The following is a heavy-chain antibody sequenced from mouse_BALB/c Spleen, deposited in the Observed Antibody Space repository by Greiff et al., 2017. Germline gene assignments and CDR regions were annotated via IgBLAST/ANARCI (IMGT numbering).Heavy chain of an antibody. D-gene: IGHD3-1*01. CDR1: GFTFSSFG. CDR3: ARCRVYAMDY. CDR2: ISSGSSTI. Sequence: EVQVVESGGGLVQPGGSRKLSCAASGFTFSSFGMHWVRQAPEKGLEWVAYISSGSSTIYYADTVKGRFTISRDNPKNTLFLQMTSLRSEDTAMYYCARCRVYAMDYWGQGTSVTVSS. J-gene: IGHJ4*01. V-gene: IGHV5-17*02.